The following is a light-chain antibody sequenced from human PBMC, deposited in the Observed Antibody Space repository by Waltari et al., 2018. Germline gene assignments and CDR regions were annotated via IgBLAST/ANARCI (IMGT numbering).Light chain of an antibody. V-gene: IGLV6-57*03. CDR2: EDY. CDR3: QSFDQTAEV. J-gene: IGLJ3*02. CDR1: GGSLDISY. Sequence: FLLTQLHSVSDSPGKTVPIPCTRSGGSLDISYVQWYQQRPGRAPTTVIYEDYRRPSGVPDRFSGSIDSSSNSASRTISGLRTEDEADYYCQSFDQTAEVFGGGTKVTVL.